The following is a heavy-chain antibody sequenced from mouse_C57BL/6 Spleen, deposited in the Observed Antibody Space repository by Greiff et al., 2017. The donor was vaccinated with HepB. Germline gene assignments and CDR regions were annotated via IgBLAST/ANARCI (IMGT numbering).Heavy chain of an antibody. V-gene: IGHV1-80*01. CDR2: IYPGDGDT. Sequence: LVESGAELVKPGASVKISCKASGYAFSSYWMNWVKQRPGKGLEWIGQIYPGDGDTNYNGKFKGKATLTADKSSSTAYMQLSSLTSEDSAVYFCARPTTVVAGAMDYWGQGTSVTVSS. CDR3: ARPTTVVAGAMDY. D-gene: IGHD1-1*01. CDR1: GYAFSSYW. J-gene: IGHJ4*01.